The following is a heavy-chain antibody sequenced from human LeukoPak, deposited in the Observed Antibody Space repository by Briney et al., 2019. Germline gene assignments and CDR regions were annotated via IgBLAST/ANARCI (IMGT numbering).Heavy chain of an antibody. V-gene: IGHV4-59*12. CDR1: GGSISSYY. J-gene: IGHJ4*02. D-gene: IGHD3-22*01. Sequence: SETLSLTCTVSGGSISSYYWSWIRQPPGKGLEWIGYVYYSGSTNYNPSLKSRVTISVDMSKNQFSLKLSSVTAADTAVYYCARGGNYCDSSGYYTSYWGQGTLVTVSS. CDR2: VYYSGST. CDR3: ARGGNYCDSSGYYTSY.